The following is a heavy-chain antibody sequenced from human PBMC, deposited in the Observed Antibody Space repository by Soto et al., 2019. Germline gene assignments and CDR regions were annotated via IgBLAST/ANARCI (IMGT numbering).Heavy chain of an antibody. D-gene: IGHD1-26*01. V-gene: IGHV2-5*02. CDR2: IYWDDDK. Sequence: SGPTLVNPTQTLTLTCTFSGFSLSTNGVGVGWIRQPPGKALEWLTLIYWDDDKRYSPSLKSRLTVTKDTSKNQVVLTMTNMDPVDTATYHCARHYSGSYFDYWGQGTLVTVSS. CDR1: GFSLSTNGVG. J-gene: IGHJ4*02. CDR3: ARHYSGSYFDY.